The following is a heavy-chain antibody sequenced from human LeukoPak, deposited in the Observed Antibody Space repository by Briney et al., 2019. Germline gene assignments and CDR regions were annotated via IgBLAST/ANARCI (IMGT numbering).Heavy chain of an antibody. CDR1: GFTFSSYS. V-gene: IGHV3-21*01. Sequence: TGGSLRLSCAASGFTFSSYSMNWVRQAPGEGLEWVSSISSSSSYIYYADSVKGRFTISRDNAKNSLYLQMNSLRAEDTAVYYCARDSSNYDGSGYYPPSDYWGQGTLVTVSS. CDR3: ARDSSNYDGSGYYPPSDY. CDR2: ISSSSSYI. D-gene: IGHD3-22*01. J-gene: IGHJ4*02.